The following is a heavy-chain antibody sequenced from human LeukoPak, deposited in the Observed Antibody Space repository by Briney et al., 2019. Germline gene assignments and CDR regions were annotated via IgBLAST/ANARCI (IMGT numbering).Heavy chain of an antibody. CDR1: GFTFRNYG. V-gene: IGHV3-23*01. D-gene: IGHD5-24*01. CDR2: VGGSGGST. Sequence: GGSLRLSCAASGFTFRNYGMSWVRQAPGKGLEWVSGVGGSGGSTYYADSVKGRFTISRDNSKNTLYLQMNSLRAEDTAVYYCARVRDGYNSGFDPWGQGTLVTVSS. CDR3: ARVRDGYNSGFDP. J-gene: IGHJ5*02.